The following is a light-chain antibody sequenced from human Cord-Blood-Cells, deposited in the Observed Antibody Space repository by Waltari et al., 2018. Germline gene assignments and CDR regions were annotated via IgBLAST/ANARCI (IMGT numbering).Light chain of an antibody. CDR2: WSS. Sequence: IVMTQSPDSLAVSLGERATINCNSSQSVFYSSNNKNYLAWYQQKPGQSPKLLIYWSSNRESRVPDLFSGRGSADDFTLNISHLQAEDVAVYYCQQCNRTLTFGPGTKVDIK. V-gene: IGKV4-1*01. J-gene: IGKJ3*01. CDR1: QSVFYSSNNKNY. CDR3: QQCNRTLT.